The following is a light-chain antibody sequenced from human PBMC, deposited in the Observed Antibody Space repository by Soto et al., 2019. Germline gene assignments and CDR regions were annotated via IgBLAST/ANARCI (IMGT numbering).Light chain of an antibody. J-gene: IGLJ1*01. Sequence: QSVLTQPASLSGSPGQSITISCTGTSSDIGAYDYVSWFQQHPGKAPKLMISEGHRRPSGVPDRFSGSTSVNTASLTISGLQADDEAEYYCCLYVGATTYVFGTGTKVTVL. V-gene: IGLV2-23*01. CDR1: SSDIGAYDY. CDR2: EGH. CDR3: CLYVGATTYV.